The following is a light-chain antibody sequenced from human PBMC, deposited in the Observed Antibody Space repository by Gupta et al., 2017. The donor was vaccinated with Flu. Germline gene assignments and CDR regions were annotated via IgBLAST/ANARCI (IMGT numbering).Light chain of an antibody. CDR3: SSYTSDSALYA. CDR1: SSDVGSYNN. CDR2: EVI. J-gene: IGLJ1*01. Sequence: QSALTQPASVSGSPGQSITISCTGTSSDVGSYNNVSWYLQYPGKAPKLMIYEVINRPSGVSNRFSGSKSGNTASLTISGLQAEDEADYYCSSYTSDSALYAFGTGTKVTVL. V-gene: IGLV2-14*01.